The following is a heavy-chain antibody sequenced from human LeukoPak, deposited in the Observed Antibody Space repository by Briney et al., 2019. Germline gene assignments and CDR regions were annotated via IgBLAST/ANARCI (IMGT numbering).Heavy chain of an antibody. CDR1: GFTFRKAW. J-gene: IGHJ4*02. CDR2: IKNRTEGGTT. V-gene: IGHV3-15*01. CDR3: AAGSGAPGY. Sequence: LGGSLRLSCAASGFTFRKAWMNWVRQAPGKGLEWVGRIKNRTEGGTTDYAAPVKGRFTISRDDSRNMVFLHMNSLNTGDTAVYFCAAGSGAPGYWGRGTLVTVSS. D-gene: IGHD3-10*01.